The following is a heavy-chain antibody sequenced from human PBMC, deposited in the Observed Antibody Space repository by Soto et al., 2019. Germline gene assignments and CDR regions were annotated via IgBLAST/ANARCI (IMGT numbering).Heavy chain of an antibody. V-gene: IGHV3-30*18. CDR2: ISYDGSNK. J-gene: IGHJ4*02. D-gene: IGHD6-13*01. CDR3: AKDLGEWGGSWYVDY. CDR1: GFTFSSYG. Sequence: QVQLVESGGGVVQPGRSLRLSCAASGFTFSSYGMHWVRQAPGKGLEWVAVISYDGSNKYYADSVKGRFTISRDNSKNTLYLQMNSLRAEDTAVYYCAKDLGEWGGSWYVDYWGQGTLVTVSS.